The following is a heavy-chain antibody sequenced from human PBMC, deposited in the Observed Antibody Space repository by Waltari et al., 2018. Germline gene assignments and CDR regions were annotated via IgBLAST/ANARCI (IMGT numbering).Heavy chain of an antibody. J-gene: IGHJ6*03. CDR1: GGSISSYY. Sequence: QVQLQESGPGLVKPSETLSLTCTVSGGSISSYYWSWIRQPPGQGLEWIGRIYTSGSTNYNPSLKSRVTMSVDTSKNQFSLKLSSVTAADTAVYYCARENIAAAGNYYYYYMDVWGKGTTVTVSS. CDR2: IYTSGST. V-gene: IGHV4-4*07. CDR3: ARENIAAAGNYYYYYMDV. D-gene: IGHD6-13*01.